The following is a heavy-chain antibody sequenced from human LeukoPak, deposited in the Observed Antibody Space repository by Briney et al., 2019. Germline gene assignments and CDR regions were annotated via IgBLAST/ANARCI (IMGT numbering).Heavy chain of an antibody. D-gene: IGHD2-21*02. CDR3: ATGATIRETGSFDF. V-gene: IGHV4-34*01. J-gene: IGHJ4*03. Sequence: KPSETLSLTCAVYGGSFSRYYWGWIRQSPGKGREWIAEIEQRGDTNYNRCVKSRVTRSVDTSKNQFSLKVRSLSAADTAVYYCATGATIRETGSFDFWGQGTLVTVSS. CDR1: GGSFSRYY. CDR2: IEQRGDT.